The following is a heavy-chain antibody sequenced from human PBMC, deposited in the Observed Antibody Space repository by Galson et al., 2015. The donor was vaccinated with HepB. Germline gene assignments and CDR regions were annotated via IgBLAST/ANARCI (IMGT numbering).Heavy chain of an antibody. CDR1: GFTFSSYA. V-gene: IGHV3-23*01. CDR3: AKDQRLTLDHYYYYMDV. D-gene: IGHD3-9*01. CDR2: ISGSGGST. J-gene: IGHJ6*03. Sequence: SLRLSCAASGFTFSSYAMSWVRQAPGKGLEWVSAISGSGGSTYYADSVKGRFTISRDNSKNTLYLQMNSLRAEDTAVYYCAKDQRLTLDHYYYYMDVWGKGTTVTVSS.